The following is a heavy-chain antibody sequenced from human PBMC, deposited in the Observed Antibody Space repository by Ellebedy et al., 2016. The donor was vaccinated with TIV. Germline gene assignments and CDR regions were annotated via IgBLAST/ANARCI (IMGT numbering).Heavy chain of an antibody. CDR2: INWNGGST. CDR1: GFTFDDYG. CDR3: ARRQAYGDYVLYYYYYYGMDV. V-gene: IGHV3-20*04. J-gene: IGHJ6*02. Sequence: GESLKISCAASGFTFDDYGMSWVRQAPGKGLEWVSGINWNGGSTGYADSVKGRFTISRDNAKNSLYLQMNSLRAEDTALYYCARRQAYGDYVLYYYYYYGMDVWGQGTTVTVSS. D-gene: IGHD4-17*01.